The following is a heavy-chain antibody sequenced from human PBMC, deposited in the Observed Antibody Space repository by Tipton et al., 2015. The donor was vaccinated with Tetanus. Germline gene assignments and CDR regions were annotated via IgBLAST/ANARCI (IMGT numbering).Heavy chain of an antibody. V-gene: IGHV5-51*01. Sequence: VQLVQSGAEVKKPGESLKISCKGSGYSFTHYWIGWVRQMPGKGLEWMGIIYPGDSESKYSPPFQGQVTFSADKSISTAYLQWSSLKASDTSMFYCARAHCSDGVCNFDFWGQGALVTVAS. CDR1: GYSFTHYW. J-gene: IGHJ4*02. CDR3: ARAHCSDGVCNFDF. D-gene: IGHD2-8*01. CDR2: IYPGDSES.